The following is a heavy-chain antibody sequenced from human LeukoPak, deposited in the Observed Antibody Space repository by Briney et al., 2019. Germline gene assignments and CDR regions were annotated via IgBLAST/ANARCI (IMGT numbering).Heavy chain of an antibody. CDR2: ISGRGATV. J-gene: IGHJ4*02. Sequence: GGSLRLSCAASGFTFSSYEMNWVRQAPGKELEWVPYISGRGATVYYADSLKGRFTISRDNAKNSLYLQMNSLRAEDTAVYYCAREDGYADFDYRGQGTLVTVSS. D-gene: IGHD2-2*01. V-gene: IGHV3-48*03. CDR1: GFTFSSYE. CDR3: AREDGYADFDY.